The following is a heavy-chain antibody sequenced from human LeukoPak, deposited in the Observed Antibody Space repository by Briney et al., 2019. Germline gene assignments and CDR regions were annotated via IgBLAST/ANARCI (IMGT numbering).Heavy chain of an antibody. CDR2: INPGDSDA. J-gene: IGHJ3*02. Sequence: GESLKISCKGSGYSFTTYWIGWVRQMPGKGLEWMGMINPGDSDATHSPSLQGQLTISVDKSISTAYLQWNSLQGSDTAMYYCAGRDVAVPGAIVAFDIWGQGTMVTVSS. D-gene: IGHD2-2*01. V-gene: IGHV5-51*01. CDR1: GYSFTTYW. CDR3: AGRDVAVPGAIVAFDI.